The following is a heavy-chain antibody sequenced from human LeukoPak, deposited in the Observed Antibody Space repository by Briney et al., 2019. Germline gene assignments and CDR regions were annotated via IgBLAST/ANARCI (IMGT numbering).Heavy chain of an antibody. Sequence: SETLSLTCTVSGGSISNYYWTWIRQPPGKGLEWIGCMFYSGTTYYNPSLKSRVTMSVDMSKNQFSLKLSSVSAGDTAVYYCARSGFGGSSWLHYYGIDVWGQGTTVTVSS. J-gene: IGHJ6*02. CDR3: ARSGFGGSSWLHYYGIDV. V-gene: IGHV4-59*01. CDR1: GGSISNYY. D-gene: IGHD6-13*01. CDR2: MFYSGTT.